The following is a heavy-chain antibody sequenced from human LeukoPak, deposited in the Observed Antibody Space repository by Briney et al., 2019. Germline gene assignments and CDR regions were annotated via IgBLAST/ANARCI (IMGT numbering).Heavy chain of an antibody. Sequence: GGSLRLSCAASGFTFNDYAMNWVRQAPGKGLEWVSSIDSSGVATDSADSVMGRFTISRDNSKNSVYLQMHSLRAEDTAIYYCAEAQALLAFPGDSLDYWGQGALVTVSS. V-gene: IGHV3-23*01. J-gene: IGHJ4*02. D-gene: IGHD3-10*01. CDR3: AEAQALLAFPGDSLDY. CDR1: GFTFNDYA. CDR2: IDSSGVAT.